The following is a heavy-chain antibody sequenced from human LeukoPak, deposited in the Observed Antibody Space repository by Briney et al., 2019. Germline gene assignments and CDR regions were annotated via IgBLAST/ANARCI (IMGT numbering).Heavy chain of an antibody. V-gene: IGHV1-8*01. D-gene: IGHD3-9*01. CDR1: GYTFTSYD. Sequence: ASVKVSCKASGYTFTSYDIHWVRQATGQGLEWMGWMNPNRGNTGYAQKFQGRVTMTRNTSISTAYMELSSLRSEDTAVYYCARTFPWHYDILTGFPMNYYYYGMDVWGQGTTVTVSS. CDR3: ARTFPWHYDILTGFPMNYYYYGMDV. CDR2: MNPNRGNT. J-gene: IGHJ6*02.